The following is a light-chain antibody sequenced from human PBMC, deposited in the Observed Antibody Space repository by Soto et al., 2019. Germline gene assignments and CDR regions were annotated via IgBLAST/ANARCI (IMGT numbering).Light chain of an antibody. V-gene: IGLV2-8*01. CDR2: EVS. Sequence: QSALTQPPSASGSPGQSVTIYCTRNSNDVGHSSFISWYQQHPGKGPKLIIYEVSKRPSGVPDRFSGSKSGNTASLSVSGLQDEDEADYFCNAQADNGKHVFGTGTKVTVL. CDR3: NAQADNGKHV. CDR1: SNDVGHSSF. J-gene: IGLJ1*01.